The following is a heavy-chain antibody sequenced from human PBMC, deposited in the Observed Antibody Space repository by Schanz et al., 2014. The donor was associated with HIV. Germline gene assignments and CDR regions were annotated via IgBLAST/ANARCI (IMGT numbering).Heavy chain of an antibody. CDR2: ISSSGRTI. Sequence: VQLWESGGALVKPGGSLRLSCAVSGFIFSDYYMSWIRQAPGKGLEWVSYISSSGRTIYYADSVKGRFTISRDNAKNSLYLQMNSLRVEDTAVYYCASRGGSSWYENWFDPWGQGTLVTVSS. J-gene: IGHJ5*02. D-gene: IGHD6-13*01. CDR3: ASRGGSSWYENWFDP. V-gene: IGHV3-11*01. CDR1: GFIFSDYY.